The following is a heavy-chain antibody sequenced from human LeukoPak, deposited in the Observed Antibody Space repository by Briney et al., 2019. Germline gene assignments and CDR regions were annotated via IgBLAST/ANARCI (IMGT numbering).Heavy chain of an antibody. V-gene: IGHV1-69*01. CDR1: GGTFSSYA. CDR2: IIPIFGTA. J-gene: IGHJ4*02. D-gene: IGHD5-18*01. CDR3: AREGYSYAFAY. Sequence: AASVKVSCKASGGTFSSYAISWVRQAPGQGLEWMGGIIPIFGTANYAQKFQGRVTITADESTSTAYMELSSLRSEDTAVYYCAREGYSYAFAYWGQGTLVTVSS.